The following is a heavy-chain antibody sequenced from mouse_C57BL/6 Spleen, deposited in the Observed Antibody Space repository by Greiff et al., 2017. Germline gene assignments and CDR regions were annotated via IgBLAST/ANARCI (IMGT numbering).Heavy chain of an antibody. Sequence: QVQLQQPGAELVRPRTSVKLSCKASGYTFTSYWMHWVKQRPGQGLEWIGVIDPSDSYTNYNQKFKGKATLTVDTSSSTAYMQLSSLTSEDSAVYYCARWDYDYRSLGYYAMDYWGQGTSVTVSS. J-gene: IGHJ4*01. CDR3: ARWDYDYRSLGYYAMDY. CDR2: IDPSDSYT. CDR1: GYTFTSYW. D-gene: IGHD2-4*01. V-gene: IGHV1-59*01.